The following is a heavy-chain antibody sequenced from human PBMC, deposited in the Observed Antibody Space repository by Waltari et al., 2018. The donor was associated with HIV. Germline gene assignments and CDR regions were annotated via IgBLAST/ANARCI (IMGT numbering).Heavy chain of an antibody. CDR2: LRLGSREG. V-gene: IGHV3-7*03. CDR3: VRDDPGYAPIDY. J-gene: IGHJ4*02. CDR1: GFTFGHYS. D-gene: IGHD2-2*01. Sequence: VELRETGGGLVEPGASLTLSWVTSGFTFGHYSFNWVRLRPREGLEGVASLRLGSREGSYVDPVKGRFTVSRDDSINTLFLHLDKLKIEDTARYFCVRDDPGYAPIDYWGPGTLVTVSP.